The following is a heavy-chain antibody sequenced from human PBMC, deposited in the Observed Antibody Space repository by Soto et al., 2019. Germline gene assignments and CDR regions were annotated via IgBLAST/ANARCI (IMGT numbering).Heavy chain of an antibody. D-gene: IGHD1-1*01. CDR2: ISYDGSNK. J-gene: IGHJ4*02. Sequence: QVQLVESGGGVVQPGRSLRLSCAASGFTFSSYAMHWVRQAPGKGLEWVAVISYDGSNKYYADSVKGQFTISRDNSKNTLYLQMNSLSAADQAVYFCADSVETSGGFDYWGQGTLVTVSS. CDR3: ADSVETSGGFDY. CDR1: GFTFSSYA. V-gene: IGHV3-30-3*01.